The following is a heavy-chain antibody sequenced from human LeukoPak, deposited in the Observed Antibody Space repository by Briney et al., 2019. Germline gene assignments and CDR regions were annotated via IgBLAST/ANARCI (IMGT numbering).Heavy chain of an antibody. V-gene: IGHV3-21*01. CDR3: ASSSWSYAFDI. D-gene: IGHD6-13*01. CDR1: GFTFSSYS. J-gene: IGHJ3*02. CDR2: ISSSSSYI. Sequence: GGSLRLSCAASGFTFSSYSMNWVRQAPGKGLEWVSSISSSSSYIYYADSVKGRFTISRDNAKNSLYLQMNSLRAEDTAVYYCASSSWSYAFDIWGQGTMVTVSS.